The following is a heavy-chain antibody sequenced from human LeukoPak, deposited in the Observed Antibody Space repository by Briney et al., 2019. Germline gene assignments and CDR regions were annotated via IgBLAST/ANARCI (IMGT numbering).Heavy chain of an antibody. CDR1: GFTFSSYS. V-gene: IGHV3-21*04. CDR2: ISSSSSYI. J-gene: IGHJ4*02. D-gene: IGHD3-9*01. CDR3: AKDRGAFFDSNYFDY. Sequence: PGGSLRLSCAASGFTFSSYSMNWVRQAPGKGLEWVSSISSSSSYIYYADSVKGRFTISRDNAKNSLYLQMNSLRAEDTAVYYCAKDRGAFFDSNYFDYWGQGTLVTVSS.